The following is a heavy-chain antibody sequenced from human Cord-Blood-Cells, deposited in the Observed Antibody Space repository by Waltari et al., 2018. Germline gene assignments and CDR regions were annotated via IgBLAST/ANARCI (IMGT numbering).Heavy chain of an antibody. CDR3: ATDGDSGSYFEAFDI. D-gene: IGHD1-26*01. Sequence: QVQLVQSGAEVKKPGASVKVSCKVSGYTLTELSMHWVRQAPGKGLEWMGGFDPEGGETIYAQKCQGRVTMTEDTSTATAYMELSSLRSEDTAVYYCATDGDSGSYFEAFDIWGQGTMVTVSS. J-gene: IGHJ3*02. V-gene: IGHV1-24*01. CDR2: FDPEGGET. CDR1: GYTLTELS.